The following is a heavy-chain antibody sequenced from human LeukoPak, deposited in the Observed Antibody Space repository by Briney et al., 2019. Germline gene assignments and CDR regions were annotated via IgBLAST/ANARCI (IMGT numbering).Heavy chain of an antibody. CDR3: ARRGYCSSTSCYVSPPFGP. CDR1: GGSFSGYY. V-gene: IGHV4-34*01. J-gene: IGHJ5*02. D-gene: IGHD2-2*01. Sequence: SETLSLTCAVYGGSFSGYYWSWIRQPPGKGLEWIGEINHSGSTNYNPSLKGLVTISVDTSKNQFSLKLSSVTAADTAVYYCARRGYCSSTSCYVSPPFGPWGQGTLVTVSS. CDR2: INHSGST.